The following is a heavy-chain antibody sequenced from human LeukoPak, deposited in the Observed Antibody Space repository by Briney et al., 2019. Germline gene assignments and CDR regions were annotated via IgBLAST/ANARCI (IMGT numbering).Heavy chain of an antibody. CDR2: IHYSGSA. D-gene: IGHD3-22*01. J-gene: IGHJ5*02. Sequence: SETLSLTCAVYGGSFSGYYWTWIRQPPGKGLEWIGEIHYSGSATYNPSLESRVTISVDTSKNQFSLKLSSVTAADTAVYYCARVALQDYYDSSGYRNVGWFDPWAREPWSPSPQ. CDR1: GGSFSGYY. V-gene: IGHV4-34*01. CDR3: ARVALQDYYDSSGYRNVGWFDP.